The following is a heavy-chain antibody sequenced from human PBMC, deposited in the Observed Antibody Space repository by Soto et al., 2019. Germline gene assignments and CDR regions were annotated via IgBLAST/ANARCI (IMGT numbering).Heavy chain of an antibody. CDR2: INPSGGST. J-gene: IGHJ4*02. V-gene: IGHV1-46*03. D-gene: IGHD2-15*01. Sequence: QVQLVQSGAEVKKPGASVKVSCKASGYTFTSYYMHWVRQAPGQGLEWMGIINPSGGSTSYAQKVQGRATMTRDTCTSTGDMELSSLRSEDTAVYYCARVYCSGGSCYSIDYWGQGTLVTVSS. CDR3: ARVYCSGGSCYSIDY. CDR1: GYTFTSYY.